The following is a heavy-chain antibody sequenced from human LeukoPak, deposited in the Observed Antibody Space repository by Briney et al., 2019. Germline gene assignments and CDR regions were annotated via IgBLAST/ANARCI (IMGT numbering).Heavy chain of an antibody. CDR2: IYSSGDT. D-gene: IGHD2-21*02. V-gene: IGHV4-59*01. CDR1: GGSFSSYY. Sequence: PSETLSLTCTVFGGSFSSYYWGWIRQSPGKGLEWIAYIYSSGDTNYNPSLKSRVAISIDTSKNQFFLNLSFVTAADTAVYYCARAPAGVPAIAIDGFDIWGHGTLVTVSS. CDR3: ARAPAGVPAIAIDGFDI. J-gene: IGHJ3*02.